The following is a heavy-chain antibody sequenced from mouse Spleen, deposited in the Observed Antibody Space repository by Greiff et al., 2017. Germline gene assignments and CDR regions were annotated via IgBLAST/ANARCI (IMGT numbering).Heavy chain of an antibody. CDR1: GYTFTSYW. CDR3: ARPLYYYGSSYWYFDV. V-gene: IGHV1-53*01. CDR2: INPSNGGT. D-gene: IGHD1-1*01. Sequence: QVQLQQPGTELVKPGASVKLSCKASGYTFTSYWMHWVKQRPGQGLEWIGNINPSNGGTNYNEKFKSKATLTVDKSSSTAYMQLSSLTSEDSAVYYCARPLYYYGSSYWYFDVWGTGTTVTVSS. J-gene: IGHJ1*03.